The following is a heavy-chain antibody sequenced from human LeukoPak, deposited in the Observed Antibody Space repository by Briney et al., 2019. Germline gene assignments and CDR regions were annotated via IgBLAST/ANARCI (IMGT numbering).Heavy chain of an antibody. V-gene: IGHV3-23*01. J-gene: IGHJ4*02. CDR3: ARGLYTNGWYYFDY. CDR2: ITGGGGAT. D-gene: IGHD6-19*01. CDR1: GFTFSNFA. Sequence: PGGSLRLSCAASGFTFSNFAMSWVRQAPGKGLEWVSGITGGGGATYSADSVKGRFTISGDSSKNTLCLQMNTLRADDTAVYYCARGLYTNGWYYFDYWGQGTLVTVSS.